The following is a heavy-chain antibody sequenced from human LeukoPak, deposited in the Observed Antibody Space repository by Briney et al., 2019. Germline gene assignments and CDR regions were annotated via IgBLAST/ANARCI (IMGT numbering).Heavy chain of an antibody. CDR2: ISWNSGSI. V-gene: IGHV3-9*01. CDR1: GFTFDDYA. Sequence: GRSLRLSCAASGFTFDDYAMHWVRQAPGKGLEWVSGISWNSGSIGYADSVKGRFTISRDNAKNSLYLQMNSLRAEDTALYYCAKDIDYDFWSGHDYWGQGTLVTVSS. CDR3: AKDIDYDFWSGHDY. D-gene: IGHD3-3*01. J-gene: IGHJ4*02.